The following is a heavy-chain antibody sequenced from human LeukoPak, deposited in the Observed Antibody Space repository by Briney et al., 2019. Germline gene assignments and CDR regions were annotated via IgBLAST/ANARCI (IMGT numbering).Heavy chain of an antibody. CDR2: IYYTGST. CDR1: GGSFSNSSYY. V-gene: IGHV4-61*01. CDR3: TRYATAGNFDY. Sequence: SDTLSLTCTVSGGSFSNSSYYWSWVRQPPGKGLEYSGYIYYTGSTYYNPSLKSRLTISVDTSKNQFSLRLSSVTAADTAVYYCTRYATAGNFDYWGQGTLVTVSS. J-gene: IGHJ4*02. D-gene: IGHD3-10*01.